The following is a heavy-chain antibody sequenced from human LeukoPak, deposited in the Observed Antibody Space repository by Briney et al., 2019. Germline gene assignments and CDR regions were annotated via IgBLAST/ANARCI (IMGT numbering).Heavy chain of an antibody. Sequence: PGGTLRLSCAASGFTFSSYGMSWVRQPPGKGLEGIGEIYQNGNTNYNPSLKSRVTISGDRSKNQFSLELNSVTAADTAAYYCARSGAYYIDVWGTGPTVTVSS. CDR1: GFTFSSYGM. CDR3: ARSGAYYIDV. V-gene: IGHV4-4*02. D-gene: IGHD2-15*01. CDR2: IYQNGNT. J-gene: IGHJ6*03.